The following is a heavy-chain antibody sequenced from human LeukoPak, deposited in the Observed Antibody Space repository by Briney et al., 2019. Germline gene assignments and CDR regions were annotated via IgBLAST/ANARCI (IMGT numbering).Heavy chain of an antibody. V-gene: IGHV1-69*13. CDR1: GGTFSSYA. CDR2: IIPIFGTA. CDR3: ARDRRSWYGQGDFDY. Sequence: ASVKVSCTASGGTFSSYAISWVRQAPGQGLEWMGGIIPIFGTANYAQKFQGRVTITADESTSTAYMELSSLRSEDTAVYHCARDRRSWYGQGDFDYWGQGTLVTVSS. D-gene: IGHD6-13*01. J-gene: IGHJ4*02.